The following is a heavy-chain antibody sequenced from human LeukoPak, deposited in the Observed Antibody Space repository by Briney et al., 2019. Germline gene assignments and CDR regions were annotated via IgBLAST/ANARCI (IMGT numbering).Heavy chain of an antibody. V-gene: IGHV1-46*01. Sequence: ASVKVSCKASGYTFTSYYMHWVRQAPGQGLEWMGIINPSGGSTSYAQKFQGRVTMTRDTSTSTVYMELSSLRSEDTAVYYCAELGITMIGGVWGKGTTVTISS. CDR2: INPSGGST. D-gene: IGHD3-10*02. CDR1: GYTFTSYY. CDR3: AELGITMIGGV. J-gene: IGHJ6*04.